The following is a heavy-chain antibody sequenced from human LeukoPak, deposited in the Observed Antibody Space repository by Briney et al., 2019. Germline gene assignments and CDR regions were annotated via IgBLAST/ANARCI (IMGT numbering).Heavy chain of an antibody. Sequence: GASVKVSCKASGYTFTSYAMHWVRQAPGQRLEWMGWINAGNGNTKYSQKFQGRVTITRDTSASTAYMELSSLRSEDTAAYYCARWIQLWRYFDYWGQGTLVTVSS. J-gene: IGHJ4*02. D-gene: IGHD5-18*01. CDR3: ARWIQLWRYFDY. CDR2: INAGNGNT. CDR1: GYTFTSYA. V-gene: IGHV1-3*01.